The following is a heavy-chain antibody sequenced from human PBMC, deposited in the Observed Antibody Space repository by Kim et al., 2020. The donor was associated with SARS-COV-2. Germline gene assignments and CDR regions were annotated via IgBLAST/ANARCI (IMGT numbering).Heavy chain of an antibody. J-gene: IGHJ6*04. D-gene: IGHD2-2*02. CDR1: GFTFSNYW. V-gene: IGHV3-74*01. CDR2: INPDGSYT. Sequence: GGSLRLSCAASGFTFSNYWMHWVRQAPGKGLVWVSRINPDGSYTSYADSVKGRFTVSRDNAKNMQYLQMNSLRAEDTAVYYCVRDSYIGNVNYGMVVGGEGTTVTVSS. CDR3: VRDSYIGNVNYGMVV.